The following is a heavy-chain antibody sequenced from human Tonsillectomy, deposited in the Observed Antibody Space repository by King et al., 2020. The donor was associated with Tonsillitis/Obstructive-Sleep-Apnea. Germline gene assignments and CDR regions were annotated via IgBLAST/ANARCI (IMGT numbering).Heavy chain of an antibody. CDR1: GGSVTSGDYY. D-gene: IGHD3-10*01. CDR2: IYYAGTI. Sequence: VQLQESGPGLVKPSETLSLTCTVSGGSVTSGDYYWSWIRQPPGKGLEWIGFIYYAGTINYNPSLRSRVTMSADTSKNQFSLSLYSVTAADTAVYYWAREGRGNWLDPWGQGTLVTVSS. CDR3: AREGRGNWLDP. V-gene: IGHV4-61*08. J-gene: IGHJ5*02.